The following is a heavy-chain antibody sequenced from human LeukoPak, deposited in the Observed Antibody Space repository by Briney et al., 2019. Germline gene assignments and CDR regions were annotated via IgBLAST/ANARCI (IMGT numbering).Heavy chain of an antibody. D-gene: IGHD6-19*01. CDR2: IYTSGST. CDR3: ARDMRKWVGAFDI. Sequence: SGTLSLTCTVSGGSISSGSYYWSWIRQPAGKGLEWIGRIYTSGSTNYNPSLKSRVTISVDTSKNQFSLKLSSVTAADTAVYYCARDMRKWVGAFDIWGQGTMVTVSS. V-gene: IGHV4-61*02. CDR1: GGSISSGSYY. J-gene: IGHJ3*02.